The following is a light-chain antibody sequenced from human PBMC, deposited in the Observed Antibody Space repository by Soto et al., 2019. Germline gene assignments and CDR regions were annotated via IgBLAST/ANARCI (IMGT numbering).Light chain of an antibody. CDR3: QQYGSSPWT. J-gene: IGKJ1*01. Sequence: EIVLTQSPGTLSLSPGERATLSCRASQSVSSSYLAWYQQKPGQAPRLLIYGALSRATGIPDRFSASGSGTDFTLTISRLEPEDFAVYYCQQYGSSPWTFGQGTKVKIK. V-gene: IGKV3-20*01. CDR2: GAL. CDR1: QSVSSSY.